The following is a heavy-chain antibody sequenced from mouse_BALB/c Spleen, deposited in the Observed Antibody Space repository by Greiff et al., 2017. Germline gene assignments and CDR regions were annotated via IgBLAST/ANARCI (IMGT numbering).Heavy chain of an antibody. V-gene: IGHV5-15*02. J-gene: IGHJ4*01. CDR3: ARLYYYAMDY. CDR1: GFTFSDYG. CDR2: ISNLAYSI. Sequence: EVQLVESGGGLVQPGGSRKLSCAASGFTFSDYGMAWVRQAPGKGPEWVAFISNLAYSIYYADTVTGRFTISRENAKNTLYLEMSSLRSEDTAMYYCARLYYYAMDYWGQGTSVTVSS.